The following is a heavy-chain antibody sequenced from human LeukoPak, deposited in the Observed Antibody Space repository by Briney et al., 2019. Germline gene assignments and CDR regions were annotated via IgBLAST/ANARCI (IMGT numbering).Heavy chain of an antibody. CDR3: ARDHDSGNFWSGYYRSWFDP. CDR2: INPNSGGT. J-gene: IGHJ5*02. CDR1: GGTFSSYA. D-gene: IGHD3-3*01. V-gene: IGHV1-2*02. Sequence: ASVKVSCKASGGTFSSYAISWVRQAPGQGLEWMGWINPNSGGTNYAQKFQGRVTMTRDTSISTAYMELSRLRSDDTAVYYCARDHDSGNFWSGYYRSWFDPWGQGTLVTVSS.